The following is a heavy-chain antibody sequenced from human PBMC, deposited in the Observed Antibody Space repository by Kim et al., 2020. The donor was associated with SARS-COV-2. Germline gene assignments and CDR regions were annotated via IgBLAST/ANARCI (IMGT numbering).Heavy chain of an antibody. D-gene: IGHD3-16*02. CDR3: ARVGYDYVWGSYRDYYYYYGMDV. Sequence: VGSMRLSCAASGFTFSDYYISWIRQAPGKGLEWVSYISSSSSYTNYADSVKGRFTISRDNAKNSLYLQMNSLRAEDTAVYYCARVGYDYVWGSYRDYYYYYGMDVWGQGTTVTVSS. V-gene: IGHV3-11*05. CDR1: GFTFSDYY. J-gene: IGHJ6*02. CDR2: ISSSSSYT.